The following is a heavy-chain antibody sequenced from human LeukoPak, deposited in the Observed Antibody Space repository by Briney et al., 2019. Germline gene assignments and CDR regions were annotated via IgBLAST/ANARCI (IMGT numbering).Heavy chain of an antibody. Sequence: QPGGSLRLSCAASGFTFSSYEMNWVRQAPGKGLEWVSYISSSGSTIYYADSVKGRFTISRDNAKNALYLQMNSLRAEDTALYYCARGSSDWYGIDYWGQGALVNVSS. CDR3: ARGSSDWYGIDY. CDR1: GFTFSSYE. V-gene: IGHV3-48*03. J-gene: IGHJ4*02. CDR2: ISSSGSTI. D-gene: IGHD6-19*01.